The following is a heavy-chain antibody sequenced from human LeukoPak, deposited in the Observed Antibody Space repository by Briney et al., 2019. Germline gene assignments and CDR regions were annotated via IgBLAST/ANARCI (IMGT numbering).Heavy chain of an antibody. CDR3: AKAFGTNVYFQLHIDF. D-gene: IGHD2-8*01. CDR1: GWTFSNNA. Sequence: PGGSLRLSCAASGWTFSNNAMSWVRQAPGKGLECVSAITGTIATGYPPYYEDSVKGRFTISRDNFRITLNLQLNALRAEATAIYYCAKAFGTNVYFQLHIDFWGQGTLVTVSS. V-gene: IGHV3-23*01. CDR2: ITGTIATGYPP. J-gene: IGHJ4*02.